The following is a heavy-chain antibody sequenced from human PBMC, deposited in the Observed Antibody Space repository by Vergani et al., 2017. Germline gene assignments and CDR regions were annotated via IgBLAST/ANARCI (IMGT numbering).Heavy chain of an antibody. CDR3: AREEGYDFWIGSLDAFDI. D-gene: IGHD3-3*01. Sequence: QVQLVQSGAEVKKPGASVKVSCKASGYTFTSYGISWVRQAPGQGLEWMGWISAYNGNTNYAQKLQGRVTMTTYTSTSKAYMELRSLRSDDTAVYYCAREEGYDFWIGSLDAFDIWGQGTMVTVSS. CDR1: GYTFTSYG. J-gene: IGHJ3*02. V-gene: IGHV1-18*01. CDR2: ISAYNGNT.